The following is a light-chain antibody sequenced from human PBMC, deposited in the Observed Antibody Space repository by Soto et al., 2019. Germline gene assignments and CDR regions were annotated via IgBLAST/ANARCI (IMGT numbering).Light chain of an antibody. CDR3: GTWDSSLSAYV. V-gene: IGLV1-51*01. CDR1: TSNIGDDF. J-gene: IGLJ1*01. CDR2: YNS. Sequence: QSVLTQPPSVSAAPGQKVTISCSGSTSNIGDDFVSWYQHLPGSAPTLVIFYNSNRPPGIPARLSASKSGTSATLGITGLQTGDEADYYCGTWDSSLSAYVFGTGTKVTVL.